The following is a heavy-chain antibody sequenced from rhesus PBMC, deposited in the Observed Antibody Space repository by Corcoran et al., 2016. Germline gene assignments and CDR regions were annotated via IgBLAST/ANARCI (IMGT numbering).Heavy chain of an antibody. J-gene: IGHJ4*01. Sequence: EVQLVQSGAEVKKPGATVTISCKASGYTCPAHYLTWGRQAPGKGLEWRGGVDPEDGEADYAQKFQDRVTITADISTDTAYMELSSLRSEDTAVYYCAREDHSRYYYDSGYYRGGYDYWGQGVLVTVSS. D-gene: IGHD3-28*01. CDR1: GYTCPAHY. CDR2: VDPEDGEA. V-gene: IGHV1-111*02. CDR3: AREDHSRYYYDSGYYRGGYDY.